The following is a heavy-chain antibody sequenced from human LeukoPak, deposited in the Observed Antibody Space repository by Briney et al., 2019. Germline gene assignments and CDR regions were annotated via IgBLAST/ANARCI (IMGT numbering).Heavy chain of an antibody. CDR3: ASDRVLGSGSLDN. D-gene: IGHD3-10*01. V-gene: IGHV3-74*01. CDR1: GFFFSDFW. Sequence: GGSLRLSCRASGFFFSDFWMHWVRRAPGKGLVWVSRIRGDGYDTNYADSVKGRFTISRDNAQNTLYLQMNSLRAEDTAVYYCASDRVLGSGSLDNWGQGTLVTVSS. CDR2: IRGDGYDT. J-gene: IGHJ4*02.